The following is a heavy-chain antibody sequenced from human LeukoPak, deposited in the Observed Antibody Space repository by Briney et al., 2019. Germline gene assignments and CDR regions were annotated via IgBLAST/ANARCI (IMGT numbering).Heavy chain of an antibody. J-gene: IGHJ5*02. CDR2: ISDIGSI. V-gene: IGHV4-59*08. CDR1: GGSISSYY. Sequence: SETLSLTCTVSGGSISSYYWSWIRQPPGKGLEWIAYISDIGSINYNPSLKSRVTISLDTSKNQFSLKLSSVTAADTAVYYCASGNDSSGYYYRRGDWFDPWGQGTLVTVSS. D-gene: IGHD3-22*01. CDR3: ASGNDSSGYYYRRGDWFDP.